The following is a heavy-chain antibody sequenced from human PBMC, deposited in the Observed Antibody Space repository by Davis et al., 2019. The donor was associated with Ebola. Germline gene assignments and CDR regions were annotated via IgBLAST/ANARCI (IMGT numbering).Heavy chain of an antibody. Sequence: GESLKISCQGSGYVFASYWIGWVRQMPGKGLEWMGLIHPSDSDTRYGRSFQGQVSISADRSTNTAYLQWGSLKASDTAMYYCARRRIAAAPYYYYGMDVWGQGTTVTVSS. D-gene: IGHD6-13*01. J-gene: IGHJ6*02. V-gene: IGHV5-51*01. CDR1: GYVFASYW. CDR2: IHPSDSDT. CDR3: ARRRIAAAPYYYYGMDV.